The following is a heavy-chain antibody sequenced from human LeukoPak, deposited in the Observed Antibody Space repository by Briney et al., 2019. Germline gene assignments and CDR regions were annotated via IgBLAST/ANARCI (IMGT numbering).Heavy chain of an antibody. CDR3: AREGHTSGFCGSFDI. CDR1: GRPFSSSI. V-gene: IGHV3-30*03. D-gene: IGHD5-12*01. CDR2: MSFDGSQ. J-gene: IGHJ3*02. Sequence: GGSLRLSCALSGRPFSSSIMHWVRRAPGKGLEWVAGMSFDGSQYYVESVKGRFTISKDNSGNTVYLHMTSLRPEDTAVYFCAREGHTSGFCGSFDIWGQGTTVTISS.